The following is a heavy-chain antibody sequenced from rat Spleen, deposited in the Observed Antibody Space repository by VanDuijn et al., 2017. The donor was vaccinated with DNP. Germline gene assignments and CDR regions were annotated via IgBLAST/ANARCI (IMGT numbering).Heavy chain of an antibody. CDR1: GFNFNDYW. J-gene: IGHJ2*01. V-gene: IGHV5-25*01. D-gene: IGHD1-11*01. CDR3: TKRWYGSFDY. Sequence: EVKLVESGGGLVQPGRSLKLSCAASGFNFNDYWMGWVRQAPGKGLEWVAALSSTGVVTYYRNSVRGRFTVSRDNRKNILYLQMDSLRSEDTATYYCTKRWYGSFDYWGQGVMVTVSP. CDR2: LSSTGVVT.